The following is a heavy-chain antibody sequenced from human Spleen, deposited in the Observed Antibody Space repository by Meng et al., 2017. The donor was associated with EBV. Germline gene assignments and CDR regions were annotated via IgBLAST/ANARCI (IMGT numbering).Heavy chain of an antibody. J-gene: IGHJ5*02. CDR1: GVSISSSTYY. CDR3: ARDLRYSGNFQSWFDP. CDR2: VYRSGAT. V-gene: IGHV4-39*07. D-gene: IGHD1-26*01. Sequence: QLQLQEPGPALVTPSETLSLTCTVSGVSISSSTYYWGWIRQSPGKGLEWIGSVYRSGATYYNPSLRSRVTISVDTSKNKFSLSLRSLTAADTAFYYCARDLRYSGNFQSWFDPWGQGTLVTVSS.